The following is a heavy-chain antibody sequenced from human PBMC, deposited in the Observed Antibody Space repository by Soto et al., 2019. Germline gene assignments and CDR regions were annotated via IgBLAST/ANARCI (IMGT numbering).Heavy chain of an antibody. CDR1: GYTFFTYD. D-gene: IGHD5-12*01. J-gene: IGHJ5*02. Sequence: WASVKVSCKASGYTFFTYDISWVRQAPGQGLEWMGWISTYSGDTKYAQKFQGRVTMTTDTSTTTAYLELRSLRSDDTAVYYCARHHGPTTSENWFDPWGQGIQVTVSS. CDR2: ISTYSGDT. V-gene: IGHV1-18*01. CDR3: ARHHGPTTSENWFDP.